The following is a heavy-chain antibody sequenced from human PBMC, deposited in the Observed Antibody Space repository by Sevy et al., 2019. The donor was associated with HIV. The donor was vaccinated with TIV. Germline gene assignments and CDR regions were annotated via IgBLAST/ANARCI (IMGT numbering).Heavy chain of an antibody. D-gene: IGHD6-6*01. CDR1: GGTFSSYA. CDR3: ARDPTNLYSSSSLDY. J-gene: IGHJ4*02. CDR2: IIPIFGTA. Sequence: ASVKVSCKASGGTFSSYAISWVRQAPGQGLEWVGGIIPIFGTANYAQKFQGRVTITADESTSTAYMELSSLRSEDTAVYYCARDPTNLYSSSSLDYWGQGTLVTVSS. V-gene: IGHV1-69*13.